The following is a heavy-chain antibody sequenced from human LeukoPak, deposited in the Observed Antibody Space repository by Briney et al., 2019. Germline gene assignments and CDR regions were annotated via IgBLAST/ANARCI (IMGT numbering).Heavy chain of an antibody. D-gene: IGHD1/OR15-1a*01. Sequence: PSETLSLTCTVSGGSISSYYWSWIRQPPGKGLEWIGYIYYSGSTNYNPSLKSRVTISVDTSKNQFSLKLSSVTAADTAVYYCARLEHDAFDIWGQGTMVTVSS. CDR2: IYYSGST. CDR1: GGSISSYY. V-gene: IGHV4-59*01. J-gene: IGHJ3*02. CDR3: ARLEHDAFDI.